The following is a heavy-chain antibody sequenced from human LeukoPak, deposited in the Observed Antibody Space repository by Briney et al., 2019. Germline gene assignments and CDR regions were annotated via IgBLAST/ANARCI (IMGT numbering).Heavy chain of an antibody. CDR1: GFTFSNYA. D-gene: IGHD3-10*01. V-gene: IGHV3-30*04. CDR2: ISYDGSNK. CDR3: ARDSGFSGAQRGEF. J-gene: IGHJ4*02. Sequence: PGGSLRLSCAASGFTFSNYAIHWVRRPPRKGLEWVAVISYDGSNKFYADSVKGRFTISRDNSKNSLYLQMNSLRADDTAVYYCARDSGFSGAQRGEFWGQGTLVTVSS.